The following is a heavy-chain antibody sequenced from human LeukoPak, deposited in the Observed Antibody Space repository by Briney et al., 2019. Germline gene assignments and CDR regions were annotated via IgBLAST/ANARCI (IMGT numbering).Heavy chain of an antibody. V-gene: IGHV3-23*01. CDR1: GFSFPYG. J-gene: IGHJ4*02. D-gene: IGHD2-15*01. CDR3: AKSGLNRFDY. Sequence: PGGSLRLSCEASGFSFPYGMSWVRQAPGKGLEWVSGITNSGENTYYADSVKGRFTISRDNSKNTLFLEMNSLRAEDTAVYYCAKSGLNRFDYWGQGTLVTVSS. CDR2: ITNSGENT.